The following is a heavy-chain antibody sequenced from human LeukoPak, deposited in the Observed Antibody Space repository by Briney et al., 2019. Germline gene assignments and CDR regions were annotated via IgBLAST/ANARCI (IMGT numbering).Heavy chain of an antibody. CDR3: VGINIVVVPGGVYFDY. CDR2: ISGSGGST. J-gene: IGHJ4*02. V-gene: IGHV3-23*01. D-gene: IGHD2-2*01. Sequence: GGSLRLSCAASGFTFSSYNMSWVRQAPGRGLEWVSAISGSGGSTYYADSVKGRFTISRDNSKNTLYLQMNSLRAEDTAVYYCVGINIVVVPGGVYFDYWGQGTLVTVSS. CDR1: GFTFSSYN.